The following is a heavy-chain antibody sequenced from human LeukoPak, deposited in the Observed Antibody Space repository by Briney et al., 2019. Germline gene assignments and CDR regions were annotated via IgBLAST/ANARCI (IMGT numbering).Heavy chain of an antibody. CDR2: IKQDGSEK. Sequence: GGSLRLSCAASGFTFSSYWMSWVRQAPGKGLEWVANIKQDGSEKYYVDSVKGRFTISRDNAKNSLYLQMNSLRAEDTAMYFCVRDVGAVRGEVYFDYWGQGTLVTVSS. J-gene: IGHJ4*02. D-gene: IGHD3-10*01. V-gene: IGHV3-7*01. CDR3: VRDVGAVRGEVYFDY. CDR1: GFTFSSYW.